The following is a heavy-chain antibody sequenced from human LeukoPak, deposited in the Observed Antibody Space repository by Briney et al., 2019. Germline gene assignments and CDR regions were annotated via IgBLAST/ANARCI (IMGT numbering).Heavy chain of an antibody. CDR3: AREGRMSMGIEY. V-gene: IGHV4-34*01. CDR1: GGSFSGYY. J-gene: IGHJ4*02. CDR2: INHGGSI. D-gene: IGHD4/OR15-4a*01. Sequence: SGTLSLTCAVYGGSFSGYYWSWIRQPPGKGLEWIGEINHGGSINYNPSLKSRVTMSVDTSKNHFSLKLSSVTAADTAVYFCAREGRMSMGIEYWGQGTLVTVSS.